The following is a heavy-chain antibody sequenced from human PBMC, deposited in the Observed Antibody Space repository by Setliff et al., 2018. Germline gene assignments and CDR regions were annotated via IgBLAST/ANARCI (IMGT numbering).Heavy chain of an antibody. CDR2: VRFDGSYK. V-gene: IGHV3-30*02. Sequence: GESLKISCAASGFVFGTYGMHWVRQAPGKGLDWVASVRFDGSYKVYADSVKGRFTISRDNSENTLFLQMTSLRPEDTGVYYCAKDSLEVQIALHGMDVWGQGTTVTVSS. CDR3: AKDSLEVQIALHGMDV. CDR1: GFVFGTYG. J-gene: IGHJ6*02. D-gene: IGHD2-21*01.